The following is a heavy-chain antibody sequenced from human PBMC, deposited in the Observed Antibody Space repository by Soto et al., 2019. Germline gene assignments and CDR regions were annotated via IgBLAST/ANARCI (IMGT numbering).Heavy chain of an antibody. J-gene: IGHJ6*02. D-gene: IGHD2-21*02. CDR2: IYPGDSDT. Sequence: PGESLKISCKGSGYSFTSYWIGWVRQMPGKGLEWMGIIYPGDSDTRYSPSFQGQVTISADKSISTAYLQWSSLKASGTAMYYCARLTLAYCGGDCYPRDVPGPYGMDVWGQGTTVTVSS. CDR1: GYSFTSYW. V-gene: IGHV5-51*01. CDR3: ARLTLAYCGGDCYPRDVPGPYGMDV.